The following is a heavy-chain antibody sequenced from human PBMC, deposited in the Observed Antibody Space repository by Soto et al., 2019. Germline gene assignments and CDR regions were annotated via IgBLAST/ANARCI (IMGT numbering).Heavy chain of an antibody. J-gene: IGHJ4*02. Sequence: SEILSLTCAVSGASVSSTYWWSWVRQPPGKGPEWIGEINHRGSANYNPSLKSRVTMSLDISKSQFSLRLTSVTAADTAVYFCARYNAASGTYYFDYWGRGALVTVSS. CDR2: INHRGSA. D-gene: IGHD6-13*01. CDR1: GASVSSTYW. V-gene: IGHV4-4*02. CDR3: ARYNAASGTYYFDY.